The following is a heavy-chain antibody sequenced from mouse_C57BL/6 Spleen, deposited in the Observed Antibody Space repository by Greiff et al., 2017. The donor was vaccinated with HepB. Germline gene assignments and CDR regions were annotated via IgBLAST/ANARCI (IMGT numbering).Heavy chain of an antibody. J-gene: IGHJ3*01. CDR2: INPSTGGT. Sequence: VQLQQSGPELVKPGASVKISCKASGYSFTGYYMNWVKQSPEKSLEWIGEINPSTGGTTYNQKFKDKATLTVDKSSSTAYMQLKSLTSEDSAVYYWARKGPREAWFAYWGQGTLVTVSA. CDR3: ARKGPREAWFAY. V-gene: IGHV1-42*01. CDR1: GYSFTGYY. D-gene: IGHD3-3*01.